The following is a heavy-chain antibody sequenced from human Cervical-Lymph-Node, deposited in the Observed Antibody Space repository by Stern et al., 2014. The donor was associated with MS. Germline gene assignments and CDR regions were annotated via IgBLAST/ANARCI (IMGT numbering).Heavy chain of an antibody. CDR3: ARARRFSSSPLDP. V-gene: IGHV3-21*01. CDR1: GFSFSSYS. D-gene: IGHD6-13*01. J-gene: IGHJ5*02. Sequence: EVQLVESGGGLVKPGGSLRLSCAASGFSFSSYSMNWVRQAPGKGLEWVSSISSSSTYIYYADSVKGRFTISRDNAGSSLYLQMNSLRADDTALYYCARARRFSSSPLDPWGQGTLVTVSS. CDR2: ISSSSTYI.